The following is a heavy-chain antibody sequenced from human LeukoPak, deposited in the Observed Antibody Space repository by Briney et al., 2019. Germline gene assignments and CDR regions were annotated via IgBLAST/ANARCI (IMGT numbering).Heavy chain of an antibody. V-gene: IGHV3-74*01. J-gene: IGHJ4*02. Sequence: PGRSLRLSCAASGFTFSSYAMHWVRQAPGKGLEWVSCINGYGSITNYADSVKGRFTISRDNAKNTLYLQMNSLRVEDTAVYYCARDEPTVTTGPPVGSWGQGTLVTVSS. CDR1: GFTFSSYA. CDR3: ARDEPTVTTGPPVGS. CDR2: INGYGSIT. D-gene: IGHD4-17*01.